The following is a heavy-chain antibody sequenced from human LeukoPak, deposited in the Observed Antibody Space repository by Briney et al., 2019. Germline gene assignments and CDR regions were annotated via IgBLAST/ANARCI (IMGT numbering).Heavy chain of an antibody. CDR1: GFTFSSYA. CDR2: ISGSGGST. CDR3: AGRNPGAVPAWYYYYMDV. D-gene: IGHD1-26*01. Sequence: GGSLRLSCAASGFTFSSYAMSWVRQAPGKGLEWVSAISGSGGSTYYADSVKGRFTISRDNSKNTLYLQMNSLRAEDTAVYYCAGRNPGAVPAWYYYYMDVWGKGTTVTVSS. V-gene: IGHV3-23*01. J-gene: IGHJ6*03.